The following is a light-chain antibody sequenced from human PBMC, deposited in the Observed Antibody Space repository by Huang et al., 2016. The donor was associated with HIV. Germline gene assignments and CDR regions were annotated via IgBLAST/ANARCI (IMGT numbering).Light chain of an antibody. Sequence: EIVLTQSPATLSLSPGVRATLSCRASQSVSRNLGWYQQKFGQAPRLFIDDASTRATGIPARFSGSGSGTNFTLTISSLEPEDCAVYYCQQRDTFGPGTRLEIK. CDR2: DAS. CDR3: QQRDT. CDR1: QSVSRN. J-gene: IGKJ5*01. V-gene: IGKV3-11*01.